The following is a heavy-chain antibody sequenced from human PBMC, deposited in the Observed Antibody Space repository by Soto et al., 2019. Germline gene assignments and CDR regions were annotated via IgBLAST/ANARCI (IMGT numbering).Heavy chain of an antibody. J-gene: IGHJ3*01. V-gene: IGHV3-53*04. CDR1: GFTVSSNY. CDR3: ARDSGAGSSGWSTF. CDR2: IYSGGST. Sequence: GGSLRLSCAASGFTVSSNYMSWVRQAPGKGLEWVSVIYSGGSTYYADSVKGRFTISRHNSKNTLYLQMNSLRAEDTAVYYCARDSGAGSSGWSTFWGQGTMVTVSS. D-gene: IGHD6-19*01.